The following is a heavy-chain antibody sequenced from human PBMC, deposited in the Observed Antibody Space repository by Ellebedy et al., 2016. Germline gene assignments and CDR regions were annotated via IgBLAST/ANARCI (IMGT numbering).Heavy chain of an antibody. D-gene: IGHD3-3*01. Sequence: GSLRLSCTVSGGSISSYYWSWIRQPPGKGLEWIGYIYYSGSTNYNPSLKSRVTISVDTSKNQFSLNLSSVTASDTAVYYCARDRYYDFWSGYSDGMDVWGQGTTVTVSS. CDR2: IYYSGST. CDR1: GGSISSYY. V-gene: IGHV4-59*01. J-gene: IGHJ6*02. CDR3: ARDRYYDFWSGYSDGMDV.